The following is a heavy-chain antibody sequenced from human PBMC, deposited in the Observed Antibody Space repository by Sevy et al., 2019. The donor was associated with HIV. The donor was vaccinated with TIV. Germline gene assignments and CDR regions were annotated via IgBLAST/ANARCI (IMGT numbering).Heavy chain of an antibody. CDR3: ARGTTYYDFWSGYTYYYYGMDV. V-gene: IGHV1-8*01. CDR2: MNPNSGNT. Sequence: ASVKVSCKASGYTFTSYDINWVRQATGQGLEWMEWMNPNSGNTGYAQKFQGRVTMTRNTSISTAYMELSSLRSEDTAVYYCARGTTYYDFWSGYTYYYYGMDVWGQGTTVTVSS. D-gene: IGHD3-3*01. J-gene: IGHJ6*02. CDR1: GYTFTSYD.